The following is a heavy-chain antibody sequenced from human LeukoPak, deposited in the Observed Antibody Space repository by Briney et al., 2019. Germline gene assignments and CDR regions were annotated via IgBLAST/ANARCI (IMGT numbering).Heavy chain of an antibody. CDR3: ARGGGPLYYYDSSGYSNWFDP. J-gene: IGHJ5*02. CDR2: IIPIFGTA. CDR1: GGTFSSYA. V-gene: IGHV1-69*05. Sequence: SVKVSCKASGGTFSSYAISWVRQAPGQGLEWMGGIIPIFGTANYAQKFQGRVTITTDESTSTAYLELSSLRSEDTGVYYCARGGGPLYYYDSSGYSNWFDPWGQGTLVTVSS. D-gene: IGHD3-22*01.